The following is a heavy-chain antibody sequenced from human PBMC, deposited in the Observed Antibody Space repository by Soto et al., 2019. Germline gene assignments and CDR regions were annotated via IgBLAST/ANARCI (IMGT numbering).Heavy chain of an antibody. CDR2: IKQDGSEK. Sequence: GGSLRLSCAASGFTFSSYWMSWVRQAPGKGLEWVANIKQDGSEKCYVDSVKGRFTISRDNAKNSLYLQMNSLRAEDTAVYYCASIEKNCGGDCYSAFDIWGQGTMVTVSS. D-gene: IGHD2-21*02. J-gene: IGHJ3*02. CDR1: GFTFSSYW. CDR3: ASIEKNCGGDCYSAFDI. V-gene: IGHV3-7*03.